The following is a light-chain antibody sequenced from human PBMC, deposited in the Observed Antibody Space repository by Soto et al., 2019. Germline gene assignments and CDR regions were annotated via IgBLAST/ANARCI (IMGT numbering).Light chain of an antibody. Sequence: DIQMTQSPSSLSASVGDRVTITCRASQSISSYLNWYQQIPGKAPKLLIYAASSLQGGVPSRFSGSGSGTDFTLTISSLQPEDFATYYCQQSYSTLTWTFGQGTKVDIK. J-gene: IGKJ1*01. CDR2: AAS. V-gene: IGKV1-39*01. CDR3: QQSYSTLTWT. CDR1: QSISSY.